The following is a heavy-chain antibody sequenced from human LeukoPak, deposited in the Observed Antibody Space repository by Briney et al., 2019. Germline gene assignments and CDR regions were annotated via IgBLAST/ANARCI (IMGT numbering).Heavy chain of an antibody. Sequence: GGSLRLSCAASGFTFSSYGMSWVRQAPGKGLEWVSAISGSGGSTYYADSVKGRFTISRDNSKNTLYLQMNSLRAEDTAVYYCAKEGSVTYYYDSSGYYAYYFDYWGQGTLVTVSS. D-gene: IGHD3-22*01. V-gene: IGHV3-23*01. J-gene: IGHJ4*02. CDR1: GFTFSSYG. CDR2: ISGSGGST. CDR3: AKEGSVTYYYDSSGYYAYYFDY.